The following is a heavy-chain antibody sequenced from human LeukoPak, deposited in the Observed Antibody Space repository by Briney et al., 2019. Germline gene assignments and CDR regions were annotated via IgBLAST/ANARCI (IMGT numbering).Heavy chain of an antibody. J-gene: IGHJ4*02. CDR2: VSSDGSR. CDR1: GVSFSTTW. Sequence: GGSLRLSCAASGVSFSTTWMHWVRKAPGKGLMWVSHVSSDGSRTYADSVKGRFTVSRDNNKDMVYLQMSSLRDEDTALYYCARAETRLDSGSSYFDYWGQGSLVTVSS. D-gene: IGHD3-10*01. V-gene: IGHV3-74*01. CDR3: ARAETRLDSGSSYFDY.